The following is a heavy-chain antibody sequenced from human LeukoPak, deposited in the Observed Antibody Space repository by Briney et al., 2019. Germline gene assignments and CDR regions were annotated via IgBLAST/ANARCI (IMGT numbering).Heavy chain of an antibody. Sequence: PGGSLRLSCAAAGFTFNNHTMHWVRQAPGKGLEWVAVISYHGGDKYYADSVKGRFTISRDNSKNTLDLQMNSLGVEDTAVYYCARGLQGLPDYWGQGTLVTVSS. D-gene: IGHD6-19*01. V-gene: IGHV3-30*04. CDR2: ISYHGGDK. CDR1: GFTFNNHT. CDR3: ARGLQGLPDY. J-gene: IGHJ4*02.